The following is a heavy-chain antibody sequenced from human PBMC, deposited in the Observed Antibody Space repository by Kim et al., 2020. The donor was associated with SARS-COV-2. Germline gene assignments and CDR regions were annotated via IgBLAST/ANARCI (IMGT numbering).Heavy chain of an antibody. Sequence: GGSLRLSCAASGFTFSTYAMTWVRQAPGKGLEWVSAISAGGGNTYYTDSVKGRFTISRDNSKNTLYLQMNSLRAEDTAVYYCAKGILGVVKTNNFDYWGQGTLVTVSS. J-gene: IGHJ4*02. CDR3: AKGILGVVKTNNFDY. CDR1: GFTFSTYA. V-gene: IGHV3-23*01. CDR2: ISAGGGNT. D-gene: IGHD3-3*01.